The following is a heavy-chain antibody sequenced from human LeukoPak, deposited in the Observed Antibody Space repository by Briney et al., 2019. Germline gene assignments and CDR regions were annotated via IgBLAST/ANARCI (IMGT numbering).Heavy chain of an antibody. CDR3: ARGRGWYFY. CDR1: GGSFSGYS. CDR2: INHSGST. Sequence: SETLSLTCGVYGGSFSGYSWSWIRQPPGKGLEWIGEINHSGSTNYNPSLKSRVTISVDTSKNQFSLKLSSVTAADTAVYYCARGRGWYFYWGQGTLVTVSS. D-gene: IGHD6-19*01. J-gene: IGHJ4*02. V-gene: IGHV4-34*01.